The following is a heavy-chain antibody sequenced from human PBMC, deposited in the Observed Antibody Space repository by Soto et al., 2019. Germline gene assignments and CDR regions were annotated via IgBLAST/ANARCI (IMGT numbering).Heavy chain of an antibody. J-gene: IGHJ5*02. CDR1: GYTFTGYY. V-gene: IGHV1-2*02. CDR2: INPNSGGT. CDR3: AREDYYDSSGYYSEGRWFDP. D-gene: IGHD3-22*01. Sequence: RASVKVSCKASGYTFTGYYMHWVRQAPGQGLEWMGWINPNSGGTNYAQKFQGRVTMTRDTSISTAYMELSRLGPDDTAVYYCAREDYYDSSGYYSEGRWFDPWGQGTLVTVSS.